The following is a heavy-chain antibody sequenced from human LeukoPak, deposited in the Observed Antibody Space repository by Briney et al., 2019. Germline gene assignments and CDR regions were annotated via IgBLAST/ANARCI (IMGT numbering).Heavy chain of an antibody. J-gene: IGHJ4*02. CDR1: GFTFSSYA. CDR2: ISYDGSNK. V-gene: IGHV3-30*04. CDR3: ARDVSSGYYYVLGY. D-gene: IGHD3-22*01. Sequence: PGGSLRLSCAASGFTFSSYAMHWVRQAPGKGLEWVAVISYDGSNKYYADSVKGRFTISRDNSKNTLYLQMNSLRAEDTAVYYCARDVSSGYYYVLGYWGQGTLVSVSS.